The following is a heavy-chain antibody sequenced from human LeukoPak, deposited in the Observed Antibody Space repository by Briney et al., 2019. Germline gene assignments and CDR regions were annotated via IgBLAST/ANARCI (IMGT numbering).Heavy chain of an antibody. CDR2: IWYDGSKK. Sequence: GGSLRLSCAASGFTFSSYGMHWVRQAPGKGPEWVAVIWYDGSKKYYADSVKGRFTISRDNSKNTLYLQMNSLRAEDTAVYYCARGLGGNSAAFDIWGQGTMVTGSS. V-gene: IGHV3-33*01. D-gene: IGHD4-23*01. CDR3: ARGLGGNSAAFDI. CDR1: GFTFSSYG. J-gene: IGHJ3*02.